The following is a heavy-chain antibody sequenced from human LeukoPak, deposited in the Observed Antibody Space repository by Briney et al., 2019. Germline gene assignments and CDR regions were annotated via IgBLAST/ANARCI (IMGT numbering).Heavy chain of an antibody. CDR1: GFTFDDYG. CDR2: INWNGGST. CDR3: AKDLYGGNSGVFDY. D-gene: IGHD4-23*01. Sequence: GGSLRLSCAASGFTFDDYGMSWVRQAPGKGLEWVSGINWNGGSTGYADSVKGRFTISRDNAKNSLYLQMNSLRAEDMALYYCAKDLYGGNSGVFDYWGQGTLVTVSS. V-gene: IGHV3-20*04. J-gene: IGHJ4*02.